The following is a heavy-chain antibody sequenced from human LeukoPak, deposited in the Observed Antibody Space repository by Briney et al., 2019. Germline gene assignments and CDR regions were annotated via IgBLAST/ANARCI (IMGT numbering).Heavy chain of an antibody. CDR2: IYYSGRT. Sequence: PSETLSLTCTVSGVSISTSSYYWGWVRQTPGRGLEWIGNIYYSGRTYYSPSLQSRVSISVDTSKNQFSLKLSSVTAADTAVYYCARARRGSSWIDAFDIWGQGTMVTVSS. D-gene: IGHD6-13*01. V-gene: IGHV4-39*07. J-gene: IGHJ3*02. CDR1: GVSISTSSYY. CDR3: ARARRGSSWIDAFDI.